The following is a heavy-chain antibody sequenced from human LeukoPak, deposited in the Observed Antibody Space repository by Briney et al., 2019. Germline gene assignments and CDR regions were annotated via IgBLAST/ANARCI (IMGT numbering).Heavy chain of an antibody. V-gene: IGHV1-18*01. CDR1: GYTFTKND. Sequence: VKVSCKASGYTFTKNDINWVRQATGQGLEWMGWISGYNGNTNYAQKLQGRVTMTTDTSTSTAYMELRSLRSDDTAVYYCARKDSSLPEDYWGQGTLVTVSS. J-gene: IGHJ4*02. CDR2: ISGYNGNT. CDR3: ARKDSSLPEDY. D-gene: IGHD6-19*01.